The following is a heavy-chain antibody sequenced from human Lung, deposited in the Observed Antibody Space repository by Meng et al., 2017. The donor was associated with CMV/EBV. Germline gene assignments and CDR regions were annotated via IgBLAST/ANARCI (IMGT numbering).Heavy chain of an antibody. CDR2: ISFSGTTM. CDR1: GFTFSDYS. D-gene: IGHD3-22*01. Sequence: GESLKISCAASGFTFSDYSLNWVRQAPGKGLEWISYISFSGTTMYYADSVKGRFTISRDYAKNSLYLQMNSLRAEDTAVYYCARNWGYNDGTSYYWGMFDYLXQGTXVTVAS. V-gene: IGHV3-48*04. CDR3: ARNWGYNDGTSYYWGMFDY. J-gene: IGHJ4*02.